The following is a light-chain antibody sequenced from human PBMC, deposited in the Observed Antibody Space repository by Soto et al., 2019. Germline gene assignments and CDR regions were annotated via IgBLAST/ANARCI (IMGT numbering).Light chain of an antibody. CDR1: SGGIASNY. CDR2: GDN. V-gene: IGLV6-57*04. CDR3: QSYGV. Sequence: LTQPHSVSESPGKTVTISCTRSSGGIASNYVQWYQQRPGSAPATVIYGDNLRPSGVPDRFSGSIDISSNSASLTISGLKTEDEADYYCQSYGVFGGRTKLTVL. J-gene: IGLJ3*02.